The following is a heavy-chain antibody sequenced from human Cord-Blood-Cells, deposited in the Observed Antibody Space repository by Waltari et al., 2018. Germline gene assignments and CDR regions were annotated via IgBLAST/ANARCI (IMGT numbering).Heavy chain of an antibody. CDR3: ARHEGMWFDP. CDR2: IYYSWST. Sequence: QLQLQESGPGLVKPSETMSLTCTVSGGSISSSSYYWGWIRQPPGKGLEWIGGIYYSWSTYYNPSLKSRVTISVDTSKNQFSLKLSSVTAADTAVYYCARHEGMWFDPWGQGTLVTVSS. J-gene: IGHJ5*02. D-gene: IGHD3-10*01. CDR1: GGSISSSSYY. V-gene: IGHV4-39*01.